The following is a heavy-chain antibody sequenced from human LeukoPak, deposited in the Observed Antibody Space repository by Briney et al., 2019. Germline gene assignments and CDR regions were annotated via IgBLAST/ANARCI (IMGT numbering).Heavy chain of an antibody. CDR3: ARERVGYGAHPDY. CDR1: GGSFSGYY. Sequence: PSETLSLTCAVYGGSFSGYYWSWIRQHPGKGLEWIGYIYYSGSTYYNPSLKSRVTISVDTSKNQFSLKLSSVTAADTAVYYCARERVGYGAHPDYWGQGTLVTVSS. CDR2: IYYSGST. J-gene: IGHJ4*02. D-gene: IGHD4-17*01. V-gene: IGHV4-31*11.